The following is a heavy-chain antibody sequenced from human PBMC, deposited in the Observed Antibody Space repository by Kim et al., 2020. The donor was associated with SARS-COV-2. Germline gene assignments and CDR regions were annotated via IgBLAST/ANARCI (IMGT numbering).Heavy chain of an antibody. J-gene: IGHJ4*02. CDR2: INPNSGGT. CDR1: GYTFTGYY. CDR3: ARGLPLAPIGGGVDY. D-gene: IGHD3-10*01. Sequence: ASVKVSCKASGYTFTGYYMHWVRQAPGQGLEWMGWINPNSGGTNYAQKFQGRVTMTRDTSISTAYMELSRLRSDDTAVYYCARGLPLAPIGGGVDYWGQGTLVTVSS. V-gene: IGHV1-2*02.